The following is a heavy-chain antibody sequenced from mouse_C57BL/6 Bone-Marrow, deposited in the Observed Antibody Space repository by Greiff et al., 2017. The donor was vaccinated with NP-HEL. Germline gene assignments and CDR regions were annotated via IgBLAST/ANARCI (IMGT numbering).Heavy chain of an antibody. V-gene: IGHV5-15*01. Sequence: EVLLVESGGGLVQPGGSLKLSCAASGFTFSDYGMAWVRQAPRQGPEWVAFISNLAYSIYYADTVTGRFTISRENAKNTLYLEMSSLRSEDTAMYYCARHYDGYYWYFDVWGTGTTVTVSS. J-gene: IGHJ1*03. CDR2: ISNLAYSI. CDR3: ARHYDGYYWYFDV. CDR1: GFTFSDYG. D-gene: IGHD2-3*01.